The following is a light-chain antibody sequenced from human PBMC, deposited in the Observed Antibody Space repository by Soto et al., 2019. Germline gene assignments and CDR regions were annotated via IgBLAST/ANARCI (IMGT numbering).Light chain of an antibody. CDR1: QSVSSY. CDR2: DAS. V-gene: IGKV3-11*01. CDR3: QQSNNWPLT. J-gene: IGKJ5*01. Sequence: EIVLTQSPATLSSSPGDRATLSCRASQSVSSYLAWFQQKPGQAPRLLIYDASNRATGIPARFSGSGSGTDFTPTISSLEPDDFAVYCCQQSNNWPLTFGEGTRLEIK.